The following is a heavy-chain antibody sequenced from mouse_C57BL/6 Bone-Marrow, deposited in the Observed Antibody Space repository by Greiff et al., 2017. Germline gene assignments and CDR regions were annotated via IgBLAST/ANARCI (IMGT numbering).Heavy chain of an antibody. J-gene: IGHJ3*01. CDR2: IWSGGST. V-gene: IGHV2-2*01. CDR1: GFSLTSYG. D-gene: IGHD1-1*01. Sequence: QVHVKQSGPGLVQPSQSLSITCTVSGFSLTSYGVHWVRQSPGKGLEWLGVIWSGGSTDYNAAFISRLSISKDNSKSQVFFKMNSLQADDTAIYYCARRDYYGSSYRTWFAYWGQGTLVTVSA. CDR3: ARRDYYGSSYRTWFAY.